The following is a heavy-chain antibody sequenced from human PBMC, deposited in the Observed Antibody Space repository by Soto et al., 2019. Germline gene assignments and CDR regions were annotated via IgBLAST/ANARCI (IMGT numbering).Heavy chain of an antibody. V-gene: IGHV4-59*01. CDR1: GGSISSYY. Sequence: TSETLSLTCTVSGGSISSYYWSRIRQPPGKGLEWIGYIYYSGSTNYNPSLKSRVTISVDTSKNQFSLKLSSVTAADTAVYYCARRSSSGWYLSVWGQGTLVTVSA. D-gene: IGHD6-19*01. CDR2: IYYSGST. J-gene: IGHJ4*02. CDR3: ARRSSSGWYLSV.